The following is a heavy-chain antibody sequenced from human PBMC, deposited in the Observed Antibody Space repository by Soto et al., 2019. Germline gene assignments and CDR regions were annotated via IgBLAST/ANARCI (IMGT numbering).Heavy chain of an antibody. D-gene: IGHD6-13*01. CDR2: IYYSGST. CDR1: GGSISSGGYY. J-gene: IGHJ5*02. Sequence: SETLSLTCTVSGGSISSGGYYWSWIRQHPGKGLEWIGYIYYSGSTYYNPSLKSRVTISVDTSKNQFSLKLSSVTAADTAVYYCAVIAAAGYGGGNWFDPWGQGTLVTVSS. V-gene: IGHV4-31*03. CDR3: AVIAAAGYGGGNWFDP.